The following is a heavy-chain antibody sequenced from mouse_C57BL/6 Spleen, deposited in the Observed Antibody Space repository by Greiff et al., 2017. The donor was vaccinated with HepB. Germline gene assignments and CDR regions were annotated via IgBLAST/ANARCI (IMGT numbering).Heavy chain of an antibody. V-gene: IGHV1-82*01. CDR1: GYAFSSSW. J-gene: IGHJ2*01. Sequence: VQLQQSGPELVKPGASVKISCKASGYAFSSSWMNWVKQRPGKGLEWIGRIYPGDGDTNYNGKFKGKATLTADKSSSTAYMQLSSLTSEDSAVYFVAKGHYYGSSYGGYFDYWGQGTTLTVSS. CDR2: IYPGDGDT. D-gene: IGHD1-1*01. CDR3: AKGHYYGSSYGGYFDY.